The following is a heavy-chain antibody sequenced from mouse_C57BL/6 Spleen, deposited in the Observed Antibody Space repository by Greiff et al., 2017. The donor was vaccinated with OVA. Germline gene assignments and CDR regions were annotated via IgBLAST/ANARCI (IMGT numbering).Heavy chain of an antibody. CDR1: GYTFTSYW. CDR3: TRRNYYDYDRYFDV. D-gene: IGHD2-4*01. Sequence: QVQLQQPGAELVKPGASVKMSCKASGYTFTSYWITWVKQRPGQGLEWIGDIYPGSGSTNYNEKFKSKATLTVDTSSSTAYMQLSSMTSKDSAVYNCTRRNYYDYDRYFDVWDTGTTVTVSS. CDR2: IYPGSGST. J-gene: IGHJ1*03. V-gene: IGHV1-55*01.